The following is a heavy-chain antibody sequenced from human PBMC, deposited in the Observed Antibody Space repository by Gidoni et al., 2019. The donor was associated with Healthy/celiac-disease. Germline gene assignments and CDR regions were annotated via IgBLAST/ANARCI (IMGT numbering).Heavy chain of an antibody. CDR3: ARGGDCSGGSCYSDAIDI. J-gene: IGHJ3*02. V-gene: IGHV1-69*01. CDR1: GGTFSSYA. Sequence: QVQLVQSGAEVRKPGSSVKVSCKASGGTFSSYAISWVRQAPGQGLEWMGGFIPIFGTGNYAQKFQGRVTITADESTSTAYMELNSLRSEDTAVYYCARGGDCSGGSCYSDAIDIWGRGTMVTVSS. D-gene: IGHD2-15*01. CDR2: FIPIFGTG.